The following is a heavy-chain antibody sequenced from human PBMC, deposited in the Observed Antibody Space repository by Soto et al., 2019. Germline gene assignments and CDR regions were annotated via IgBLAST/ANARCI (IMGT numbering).Heavy chain of an antibody. CDR3: ARGPYSGYDKNYYYYGKDV. D-gene: IGHD5-12*01. J-gene: IGHJ6*02. CDR2: IIPIFGTA. V-gene: IGHV1-69*13. Sequence: SVKVSCKASGGTFSSYAISWVRQAPGQGLEWMGGIIPIFGTANYAQKFQGRVTITADESTSTAYMELSSLRSEDTAVYYCARGPYSGYDKNYYYYGKDVWGQGTTVTVSS. CDR1: GGTFSSYA.